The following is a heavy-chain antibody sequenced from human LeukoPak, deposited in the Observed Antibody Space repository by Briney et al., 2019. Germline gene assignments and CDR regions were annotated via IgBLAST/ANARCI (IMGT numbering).Heavy chain of an antibody. CDR2: INPNSGGT. J-gene: IGHJ4*02. Sequence: ASVKVSCKASGYTFTGYYMHWVRQAPGQGLEWMGWINPNSGGTNYAQKFQGRVTMTRDTSISTAYMEPSRLRSDDTAVYYCARAVRYYYDSSGYYTFDYWGQGTLVTVSS. V-gene: IGHV1-2*02. CDR3: ARAVRYYYDSSGYYTFDY. D-gene: IGHD3-22*01. CDR1: GYTFTGYY.